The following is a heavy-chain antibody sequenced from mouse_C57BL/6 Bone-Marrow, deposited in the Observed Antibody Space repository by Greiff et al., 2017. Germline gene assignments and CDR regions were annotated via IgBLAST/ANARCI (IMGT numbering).Heavy chain of an antibody. Sequence: VQLQQSDAELVKPGASVKISCKVSGYTFTDHTIHWMKQRPEQGLEWIGYIYPRDGSTKYNEKFKGKATLTADKSSSTSYMQLNSLTSEDSAVYFCAREGIYYGNYDAMDYWGQGTSVTVSS. V-gene: IGHV1-78*01. CDR3: AREGIYYGNYDAMDY. D-gene: IGHD2-1*01. J-gene: IGHJ4*01. CDR1: GYTFTDHT. CDR2: IYPRDGST.